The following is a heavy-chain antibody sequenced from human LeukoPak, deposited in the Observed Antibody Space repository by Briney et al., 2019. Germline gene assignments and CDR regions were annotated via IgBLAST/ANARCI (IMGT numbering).Heavy chain of an antibody. V-gene: IGHV1-69*04. Sequence: ASVKVSCKASGGTFSSYAISWVRQAPGQGLEWMGRIIPILGIANYAQKFQGRVTMTRDTSISTTYMDLSRLRSDDTAVYYCASGSSSWRIDYWGQGTLVTVSS. CDR2: IIPILGIA. D-gene: IGHD6-13*01. CDR3: ASGSSSWRIDY. J-gene: IGHJ4*02. CDR1: GGTFSSYA.